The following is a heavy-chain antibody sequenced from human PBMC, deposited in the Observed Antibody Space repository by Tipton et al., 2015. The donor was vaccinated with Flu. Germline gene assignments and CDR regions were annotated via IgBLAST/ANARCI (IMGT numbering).Heavy chain of an antibody. CDR3: ARGYSRIDNRFDP. CDR2: IYYSGST. Sequence: TLSLTCTVSGGSISSYYWSWIRQPPGKGLEWIGYIYYSGSTNYNPSLKSRVTISVDTSKNQFSLKLSSVTAADTAGYYCARGYSRIDNRFDPWGQGTLVTVSS. J-gene: IGHJ5*02. V-gene: IGHV4-59*01. CDR1: GGSISSYY. D-gene: IGHD5-18*01.